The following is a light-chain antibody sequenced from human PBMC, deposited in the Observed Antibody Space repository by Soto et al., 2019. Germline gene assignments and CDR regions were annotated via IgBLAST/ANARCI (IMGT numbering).Light chain of an antibody. CDR2: EVS. CDR3: SSYRGSDTSYV. J-gene: IGLJ1*01. CDR1: SSDVGRYNY. Sequence: QSALTQPASVSGSPGQSITISCSGTSSDVGRYNYVSWYQQHPGTAPKLMIYEVSNRPSGVSNRFSGSKSGDTASLTISGLQAEDEADYYCSSYRGSDTSYVFGTGTKVTVL. V-gene: IGLV2-14*01.